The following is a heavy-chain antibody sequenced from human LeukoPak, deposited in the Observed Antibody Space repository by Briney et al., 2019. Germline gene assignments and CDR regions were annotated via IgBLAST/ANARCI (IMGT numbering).Heavy chain of an antibody. CDR1: GGSISSGGYY. D-gene: IGHD5-18*01. CDR2: IYHSGST. Sequence: SQTLSLTCTVSGGSISSGGYYWSWIRQPPGKGLEWIGYIYHSGSTYYIPSLKSRVTISVDRSKNQFSLKLSSVTAADTAVYYCAREGDTAMVRGNYYYYYYMDVWGKGTTVTVSS. CDR3: AREGDTAMVRGNYYYYYYMDV. V-gene: IGHV4-30-2*01. J-gene: IGHJ6*03.